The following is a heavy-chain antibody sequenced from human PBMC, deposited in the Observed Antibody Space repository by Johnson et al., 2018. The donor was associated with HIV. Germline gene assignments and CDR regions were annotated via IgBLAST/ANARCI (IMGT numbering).Heavy chain of an antibody. V-gene: IGHV3-33*01. D-gene: IGHD3-22*01. Sequence: RLSCAASGFTFSSYGMHWVRQAPGKGLEWVAVIRYDGSNKYYADSVQGRFTISRDNSKNTLYLQMNSLRAEDTAVYYCARGQGYYYDSSGPTLNAFDIWGQGTMVTVSS. CDR2: IRYDGSNK. J-gene: IGHJ3*02. CDR1: GFTFSSYG. CDR3: ARGQGYYYDSSGPTLNAFDI.